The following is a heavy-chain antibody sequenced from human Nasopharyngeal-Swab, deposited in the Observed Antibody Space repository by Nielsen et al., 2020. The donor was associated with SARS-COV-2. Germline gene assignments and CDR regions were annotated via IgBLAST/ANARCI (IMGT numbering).Heavy chain of an antibody. CDR3: TRGDGALTYFDY. J-gene: IGHJ4*02. V-gene: IGHV3-21*01. D-gene: IGHD4-17*01. CDR2: ITSSSTYT. CDR1: GFTFSSYS. Sequence: GESLKISCAASGFTFSSYSMNWVRQAPGKGLEWVSAITSSSTYTYYADSVKGRFTISRDNAKSSVYLQMSSLRDEDTAVYYCTRGDGALTYFDYWGQGTLVSVSS.